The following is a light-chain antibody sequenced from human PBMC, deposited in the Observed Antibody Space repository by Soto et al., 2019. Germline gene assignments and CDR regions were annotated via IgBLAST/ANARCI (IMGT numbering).Light chain of an antibody. J-gene: IGLJ2*01. Sequence: SYELTQPPSVSVAPGKTARITCGGNNIGRKSVHWYQQKPGQAPVLVIYYDIDRPSGIPERFSGSNSGNTATLTISRVEAGVEADYYCQVWDSTSDHVVFGGGTKLTVL. CDR3: QVWDSTSDHVV. V-gene: IGLV3-21*04. CDR2: YDI. CDR1: NIGRKS.